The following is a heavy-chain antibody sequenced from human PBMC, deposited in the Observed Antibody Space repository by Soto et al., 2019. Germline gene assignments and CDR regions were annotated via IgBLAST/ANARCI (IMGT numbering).Heavy chain of an antibody. V-gene: IGHV3-30*09. Sequence: GGSLRLSCLASGFIFRSYAMHWVRQAPGKGLEWVAVITYDGANGYYADSVRGRFAISRDNSKSTLFLQMNGLRPEDTAVYYCARAFSGSYPNFDYWGPGTLVTVSS. D-gene: IGHD1-26*01. CDR3: ARAFSGSYPNFDY. J-gene: IGHJ4*02. CDR1: GFIFRSYA. CDR2: ITYDGANG.